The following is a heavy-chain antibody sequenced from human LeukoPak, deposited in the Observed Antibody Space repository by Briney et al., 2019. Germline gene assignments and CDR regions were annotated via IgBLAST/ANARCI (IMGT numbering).Heavy chain of an antibody. CDR1: GFTFNSFG. J-gene: IGHJ6*02. CDR3: ARESDGYNSYYYGMDV. D-gene: IGHD5-24*01. CDR2: ISYDGSNK. V-gene: IGHV3-30*03. Sequence: PGGSLRLSCAASGFTFNSFGMHWVRQAPGKGLEWVAVISYDGSNKYSADSVKGRFTISRDNAKNTLYLQMNSLRAEDTAVYYCARESDGYNSYYYGMDVWGQGTTVTVSS.